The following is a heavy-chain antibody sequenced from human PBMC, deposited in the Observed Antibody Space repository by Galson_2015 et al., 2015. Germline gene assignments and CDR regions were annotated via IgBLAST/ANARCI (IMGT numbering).Heavy chain of an antibody. V-gene: IGHV3-7*04. J-gene: IGHJ5*02. D-gene: IGHD2-15*01. CDR2: IKQDGSEK. CDR1: GFTFSSYW. Sequence: SLRLSCAASGFTFSSYWMSWVRQAPGKGLEWVANIKQDGSEKYYVDSVKGRFTISRDNAKNSLYLQMNSLRAEDTAVYYCARIVVQGSVWFDPWGQGTLVTASS. CDR3: ARIVVQGSVWFDP.